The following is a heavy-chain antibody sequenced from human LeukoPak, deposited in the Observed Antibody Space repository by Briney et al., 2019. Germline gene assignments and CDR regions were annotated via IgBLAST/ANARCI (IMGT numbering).Heavy chain of an antibody. CDR2: ISGNSGST. J-gene: IGHJ4*02. Sequence: PGGSLRLSCAASGFTFSSYAMSWVRQAPGKGLEWVSSISGNSGSTYYADSVKGPFTISRDNSKNTVYLQMNSLRAEDTAVYHCAKVSAWAMVGATYFDYWGQGTLVTVSS. D-gene: IGHD1-26*01. V-gene: IGHV3-23*01. CDR3: AKVSAWAMVGATYFDY. CDR1: GFTFSSYA.